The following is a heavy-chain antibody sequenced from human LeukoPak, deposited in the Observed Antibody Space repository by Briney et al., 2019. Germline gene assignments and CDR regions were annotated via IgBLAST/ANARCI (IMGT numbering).Heavy chain of an antibody. Sequence: PSETLSLTCTVSGGSVSSGSYYCSWIRQPPGKGLEWIGYIYYSGSTNYNPSLKSRVTISVDTSKNQFSLKLSSVTAADTAVYYCARFRFGELSAFDYWGQGTLVTVSS. CDR1: GGSVSSGSYY. J-gene: IGHJ4*02. D-gene: IGHD3-10*01. CDR2: IYYSGST. CDR3: ARFRFGELSAFDY. V-gene: IGHV4-61*01.